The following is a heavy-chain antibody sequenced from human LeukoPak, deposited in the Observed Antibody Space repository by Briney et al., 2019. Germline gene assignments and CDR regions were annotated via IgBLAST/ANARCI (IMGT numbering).Heavy chain of an antibody. CDR1: GFPFSSYA. CDR2: ISGSGGST. D-gene: IGHD3-22*01. V-gene: IGHV3-23*01. J-gene: IGHJ4*02. CDR3: AKDSPLGYYDSSGYLDY. Sequence: PGGSLRLSCAASGFPFSSYAMSWVRQAPGKGLEWVSAISGSGGSTYYAASVKGRFTISRDNSKNTLYLQMNSLRAEDTAVYYCAKDSPLGYYDSSGYLDYWGQGTLVTVSS.